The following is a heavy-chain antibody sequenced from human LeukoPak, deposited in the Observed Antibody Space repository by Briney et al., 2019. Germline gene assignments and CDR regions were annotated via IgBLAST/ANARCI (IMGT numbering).Heavy chain of an antibody. D-gene: IGHD2-15*01. CDR3: ARFGYVAAVDL. Sequence: GGSLRLSCAASGFSFSAYWMTWVRQAPGTGLEWVANINPAGTETYYVDPVKGRFTISRDNAKNLPYLQMNSLRAEDTAVYYCARFGYVAAVDLWGQGTLVTVSS. J-gene: IGHJ4*02. CDR1: GFSFSAYW. CDR2: INPAGTET. V-gene: IGHV3-7*01.